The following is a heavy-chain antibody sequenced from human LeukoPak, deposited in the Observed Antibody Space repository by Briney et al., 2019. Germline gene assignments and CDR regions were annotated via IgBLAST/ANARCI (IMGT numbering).Heavy chain of an antibody. CDR2: IYYSGST. D-gene: IGHD5-24*01. Sequence: SETLSLTCTVSGGSISSSSYYWGWIRQPPGKGLEWIGSIYYSGSTYYNPSLKSRVTISVDTSKNQFSLKLSSVTAADTAVYYRARGGWLQLGVIDYWGQGTLVTVSS. J-gene: IGHJ4*02. V-gene: IGHV4-39*07. CDR1: GGSISSSSYY. CDR3: ARGGWLQLGVIDY.